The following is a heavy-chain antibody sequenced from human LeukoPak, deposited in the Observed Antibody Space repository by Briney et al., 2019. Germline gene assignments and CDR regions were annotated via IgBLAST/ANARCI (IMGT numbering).Heavy chain of an antibody. CDR1: GGSISGSSYY. V-gene: IGHV4-61*05. CDR3: ARVAFSGWVAMIDY. D-gene: IGHD6-19*01. J-gene: IGHJ4*02. Sequence: PSETLSLTCTVSGGSISGSSYYWGWIRQPPGKGLEWIGYIYYSGSTNYNPSLKSRVTISVDTSKNQFSLKLSSVTAADTAVYYCARVAFSGWVAMIDYWGQGTLVTVSS. CDR2: IYYSGST.